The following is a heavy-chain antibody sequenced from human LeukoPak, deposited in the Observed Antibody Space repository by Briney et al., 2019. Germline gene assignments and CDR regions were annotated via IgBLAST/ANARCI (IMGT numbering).Heavy chain of an antibody. Sequence: SETLSLTCTVSGDSISSYFWSWIRQPPGKGLEWIGYIYYSGSTNYNPSLKSRVTISTDTSKNQFSLRLTSVSAADTAVYHCARGIGSAIPLFESWGQGTLVTVSS. CDR2: IYYSGST. V-gene: IGHV4-59*01. D-gene: IGHD3-10*01. CDR1: GDSISSYF. J-gene: IGHJ4*02. CDR3: ARGIGSAIPLFES.